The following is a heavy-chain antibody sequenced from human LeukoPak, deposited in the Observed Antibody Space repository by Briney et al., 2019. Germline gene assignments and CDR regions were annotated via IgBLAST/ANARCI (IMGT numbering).Heavy chain of an antibody. Sequence: PGGSLRLSCGASGFTFTNYDMHWVRQAPGKGLEWVSHIRFGDSDRYYADSVKGRFTISRDNSRNTVYLQMNSLRAEDTAVYYCAKDLNRAWDYWGQGTLVTVSS. V-gene: IGHV3-30*02. J-gene: IGHJ4*02. CDR2: IRFGDSDR. D-gene: IGHD1-14*01. CDR3: AKDLNRAWDY. CDR1: GFTFTNYD.